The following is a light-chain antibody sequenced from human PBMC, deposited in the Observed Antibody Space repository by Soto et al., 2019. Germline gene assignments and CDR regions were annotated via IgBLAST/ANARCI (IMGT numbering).Light chain of an antibody. V-gene: IGLV1-51*02. CDR3: GTWDSSLSEV. Sequence: QSVLTQPPSVSAAPGQKVTISCSGRSSNIGNNYVSWYQQLPGTASKLLIYENNKRPSGIPDRFSGSKSGTSATLGITGLQTGDEADYYCGTWDSSLSEVFGGGTKLTVL. CDR1: SSNIGNNY. CDR2: ENN. J-gene: IGLJ2*01.